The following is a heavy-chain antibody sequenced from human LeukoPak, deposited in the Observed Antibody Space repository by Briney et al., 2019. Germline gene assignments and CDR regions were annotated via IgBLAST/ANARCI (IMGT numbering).Heavy chain of an antibody. V-gene: IGHV3-30-3*01. CDR2: ISYDGSNK. CDR1: GFTFSSYA. Sequence: GRSLRLSCAASGFTFSSYAMHWVRQAPGKGLEWVAVISYDGSNKYYADFVKGRFTISRDNSKNTLYLQMNSLRAEDTAVYYCARGARFSYYDFWSGYPQFDYWGQGTLVTVSS. J-gene: IGHJ4*02. CDR3: ARGARFSYYDFWSGYPQFDY. D-gene: IGHD3-3*01.